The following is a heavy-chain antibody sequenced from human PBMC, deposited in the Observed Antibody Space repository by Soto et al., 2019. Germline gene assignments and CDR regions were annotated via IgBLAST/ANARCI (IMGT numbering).Heavy chain of an antibody. CDR1: GYTFTTYS. CDR3: ARGLYGDY. Sequence: QVQLVQSVPDVKKPGASVKVSCKASGYTFTTYSFSWVRQAPGQGLEWVGWISTYNGDTNYAQRLQGRVTMTTDTSPRTAYMELRSLRSDDTAVYYCARGLYGDYWGQGTLVTVSS. V-gene: IGHV1-18*01. J-gene: IGHJ4*02. D-gene: IGHD3-16*01. CDR2: ISTYNGDT.